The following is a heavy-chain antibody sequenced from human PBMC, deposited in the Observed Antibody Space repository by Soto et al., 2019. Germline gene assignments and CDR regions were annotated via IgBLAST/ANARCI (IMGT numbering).Heavy chain of an antibody. CDR1: GGSFSGYQ. CDR2: INDTGNI. CDR3: ARGLIVWFGELSRRGGYYYYMDV. V-gene: IGHV4-34*01. J-gene: IGHJ6*03. Sequence: QVQLQQWGAGLLKPSETLSLTCAVYGGSFSGYQWTWIRQTPGKGLEWIGEINDTGNINYNPSLKSRVTMFIDTRKKQISLKLSSVTAADTAVYYCARGLIVWFGELSRRGGYYYYMDVWGKGTTVTVSS. D-gene: IGHD3-10*01.